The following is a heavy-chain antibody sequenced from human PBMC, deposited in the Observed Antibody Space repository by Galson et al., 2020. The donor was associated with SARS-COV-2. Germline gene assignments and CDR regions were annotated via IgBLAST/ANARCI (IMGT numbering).Heavy chain of an antibody. CDR2: ISDSGGAT. J-gene: IGHJ4*02. D-gene: IGHD1-1*01. CDR3: SNGRSSTGTITHDY. Sequence: GGSLRPSCAVSGFTFNTNAMSWVRKAPGKGLEWVPAISDSGGATFYADSVKGRFAISRDNSKNTLFLQMNSLGAEDTAIYYCSNGRSSTGTITHDYWDQGTLVTVSS. V-gene: IGHV3-23*01. CDR1: GFTFNTNA.